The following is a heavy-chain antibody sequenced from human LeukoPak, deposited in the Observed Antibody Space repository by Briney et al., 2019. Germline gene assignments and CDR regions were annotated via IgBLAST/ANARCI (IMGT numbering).Heavy chain of an antibody. CDR1: GFSFSSYA. CDR3: AKGTGSGSFLVDY. Sequence: GGSLRLSCAASGFSFSSYAMHWGRQAPGKGLEWVVFMRHDGSKKYYADSGQDRFIISRDNSKNTLYLQMNALRTEDTAVYFCAKGTGSGSFLVDYWGQGTLVTVSS. D-gene: IGHD3-10*01. J-gene: IGHJ4*02. V-gene: IGHV3-30*02. CDR2: MRHDGSKK.